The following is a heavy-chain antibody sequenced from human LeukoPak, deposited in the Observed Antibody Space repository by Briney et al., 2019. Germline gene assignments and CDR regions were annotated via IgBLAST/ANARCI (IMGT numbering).Heavy chain of an antibody. V-gene: IGHV3-21*04. Sequence: GGSLRLSCAASGFTFSSYSMNWVRQAPGKGLEWVSSISSSSSYIYYADSVKGRFTISRDNAKNSLYLQMNSLRSEDTAVYYCARSQLPYYDILTGYSTQHYYYYMDVWGKGTTVTISS. J-gene: IGHJ6*03. CDR1: GFTFSSYS. D-gene: IGHD3-9*01. CDR3: ARSQLPYYDILTGYSTQHYYYYMDV. CDR2: ISSSSSYI.